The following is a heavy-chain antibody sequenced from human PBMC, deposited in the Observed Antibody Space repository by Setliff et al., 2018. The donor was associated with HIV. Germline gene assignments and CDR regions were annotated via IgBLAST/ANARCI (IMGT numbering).Heavy chain of an antibody. Sequence: SETLSLTCTVSGGSISTYYWTWIRRPPGKGLEWIGYIYYSGGTHYNPSLKSRITISIDMSKNQFSLMLGSMTAADTAVYYCARERLSRLGFDYWGQGTLVTVSS. D-gene: IGHD1-1*01. V-gene: IGHV4-59*12. J-gene: IGHJ4*02. CDR3: ARERLSRLGFDY. CDR1: GGSISTYY. CDR2: IYYSGGT.